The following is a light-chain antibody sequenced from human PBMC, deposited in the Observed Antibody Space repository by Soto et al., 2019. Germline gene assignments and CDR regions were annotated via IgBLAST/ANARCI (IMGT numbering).Light chain of an antibody. J-gene: IGLJ3*02. V-gene: IGLV2-11*01. CDR2: DVS. Sequence: QSALTQPRSVSGSPGQSVTISCTGTSSDVGDYNYVSWYQHHPGKAPKLMIYDVSKRPSGVPDRFSGSKSGNTASLTISGLQDEDEADYYCCSYAGSYTWVFGGGTQLTVL. CDR3: CSYAGSYTWV. CDR1: SSDVGDYNY.